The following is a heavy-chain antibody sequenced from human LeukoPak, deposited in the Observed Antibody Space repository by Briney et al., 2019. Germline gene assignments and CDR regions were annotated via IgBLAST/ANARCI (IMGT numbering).Heavy chain of an antibody. CDR3: ARTSHESVLYWSDP. D-gene: IGHD3-16*01. V-gene: IGHV1-18*01. CDR1: GYTFTTYG. J-gene: IGHJ5*02. Sequence: ASVKVSCKAPGYTFTTYGIGWVRQAPGQGLEWMGWISGYNGNTNYAQKFQGRVTMTTDTSTSTAYMELRSLRSDDTAVYYCARTSHESVLYWSDPWGQGTLVTVSS. CDR2: ISGYNGNT.